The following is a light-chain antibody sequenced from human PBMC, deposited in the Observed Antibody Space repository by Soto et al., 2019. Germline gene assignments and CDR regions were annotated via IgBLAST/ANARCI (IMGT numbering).Light chain of an antibody. CDR1: QSVSSY. V-gene: IGKV1-6*01. CDR3: QHYNNYPLT. J-gene: IGKJ4*01. CDR2: AAS. Sequence: IEMTQSPSSLSASLGERATISCRASQSVSSYLGWYQQKPGKAPKLLIYAASTLPTGIPSRFSGSGSGTEFTLTISSLQPEDFATYYCQHYNNYPLTFGRGTKVEIK.